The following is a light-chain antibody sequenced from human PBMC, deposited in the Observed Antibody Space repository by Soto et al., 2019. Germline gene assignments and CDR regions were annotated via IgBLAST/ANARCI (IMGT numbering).Light chain of an antibody. CDR1: QSVSSN. CDR2: RAS. CDR3: QQYNKWPYT. Sequence: EIVMTQSPATLSVSPGETVNLSCRASQSVSSNFAWYRQKPGQAPTLVIYRASTRATGIPARFSGSGSGTEFTLTISGLQSEDFAVYSCQQYNKWPYTFGQGTKLEIK. J-gene: IGKJ2*01. V-gene: IGKV3-15*01.